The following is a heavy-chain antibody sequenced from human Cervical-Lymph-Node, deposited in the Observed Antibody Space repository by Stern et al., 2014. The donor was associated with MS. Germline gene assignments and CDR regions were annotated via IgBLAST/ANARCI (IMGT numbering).Heavy chain of an antibody. D-gene: IGHD2-15*01. CDR2: IKQDGSEK. CDR1: GFSFNTDW. Sequence: VHLVESGGGLVQPGGSLRLSCVASGFSFNTDWMSGVRQAPGKGLEWVANIKQDGSEKCYVDSVEGRFTISRDNAKNSLYLEMNSLRAEDTAVYYCAREWCAGSCYPDSWGQGTLVTVSS. J-gene: IGHJ4*02. CDR3: AREWCAGSCYPDS. V-gene: IGHV3-7*01.